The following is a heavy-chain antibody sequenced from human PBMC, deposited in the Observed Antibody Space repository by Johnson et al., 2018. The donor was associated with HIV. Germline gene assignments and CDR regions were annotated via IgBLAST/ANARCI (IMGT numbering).Heavy chain of an antibody. CDR1: GFTFSSYA. J-gene: IGHJ3*02. CDR3: ASYSSSDAFDI. V-gene: IGHV3-23*04. CDR2: ISGSGGST. Sequence: EVQLVESGGGLVKPGGSLRLSCAASGFTFSSYAMSWVRQAPGKGLEWVSAISGSGGSTYYTDSVKGRFTISRDNTKNTLYLQMDSLRAEDTAVYYCASYSSSDAFDIWGQGTMVTVSS. D-gene: IGHD6-6*01.